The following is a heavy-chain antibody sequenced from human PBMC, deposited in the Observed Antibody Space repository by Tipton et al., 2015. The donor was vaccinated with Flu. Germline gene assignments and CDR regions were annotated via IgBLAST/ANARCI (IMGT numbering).Heavy chain of an antibody. V-gene: IGHV1-18*01. D-gene: IGHD6-6*01. CDR1: GYTFTNYG. Sequence: QMQLVQSGAEVKKPGASVKVSCKASGYTFTNYGISWVRQAPGQGLEWMGWISGYNGNTNYAQNLQGRLTMTTDTSTSTADMELRSLRSDDTAVYYCARDTWSSSCAFDIWGQGTMVTVSS. J-gene: IGHJ3*02. CDR3: ARDTWSSSCAFDI. CDR2: ISGYNGNT.